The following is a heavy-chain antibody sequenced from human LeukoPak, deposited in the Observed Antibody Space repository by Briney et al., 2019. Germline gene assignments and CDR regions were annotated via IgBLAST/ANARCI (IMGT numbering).Heavy chain of an antibody. CDR2: VSCGSTYT. CDR3: ARSPYESGTPPTRLGD. J-gene: IGHJ4*02. D-gene: IGHD3-10*01. V-gene: IGHV3-11*03. Sequence: GGSLRLSCAASGFTFSDCYMNWIRQAPGKGLEWVSYVSCGSTYTNYADSVKGRFTVSRDNAKNSLSLQMSSLRAEDTAVYYCARSPYESGTPPTRLGDWGQGTLVTVSS. CDR1: GFTFSDCY.